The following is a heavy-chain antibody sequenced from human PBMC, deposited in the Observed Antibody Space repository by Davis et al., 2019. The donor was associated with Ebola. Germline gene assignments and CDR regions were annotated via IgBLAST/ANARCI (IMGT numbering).Heavy chain of an antibody. CDR1: GGSISSYY. D-gene: IGHD3-22*01. CDR3: AREAYYYDSSGYSRGGFDY. V-gene: IGHV4-59*01. CDR2: IYYIGST. Sequence: MPSETLSLTCTVSGGSISSYYWSWIRQPPGKGLEWIGYIYYIGSTNYNPSLKSRVTISVDTSKNQFSLKLSSVTAADTAVYYCAREAYYYDSSGYSRGGFDYWGQGTLVTVSS. J-gene: IGHJ4*02.